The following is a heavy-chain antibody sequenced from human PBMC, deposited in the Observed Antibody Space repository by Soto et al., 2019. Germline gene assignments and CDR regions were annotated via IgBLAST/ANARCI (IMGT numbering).Heavy chain of an antibody. V-gene: IGHV3-48*02. CDR2: ISSSSSTI. D-gene: IGHD2-21*02. J-gene: IGHJ6*02. CDR1: GFTFSSYS. CDR3: VRENCCGGCYSEYYYYGMEV. Sequence: GGSLRLSCAASGFTFSSYSMNWVRQASGQGLKWVSYISSSSSTIYYADSVKGRFTISRDNAKNSLYLKMNSLRDEDTAVYFCVRENCCGGCYSEYYYYGMEVLGQGTTVNVSS.